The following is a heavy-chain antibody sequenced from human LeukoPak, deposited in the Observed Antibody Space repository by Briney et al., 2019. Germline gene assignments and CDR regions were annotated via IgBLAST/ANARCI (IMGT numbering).Heavy chain of an antibody. CDR1: GFTFSNCA. CDR3: ARDPIAAAGSTRPYYFDY. V-gene: IGHV3-64*01. CDR2: INSYGVTT. Sequence: GGSLRLSCAASGFTFSNCAMHWVRQAPGKGLEYVSGINSYGVTTYYAKSVKGRFTMSRDNSKNTLYLQMGSLRNEDMAVYYCARDPIAAAGSTRPYYFDYWGQGTLVTVSS. D-gene: IGHD6-13*01. J-gene: IGHJ4*02.